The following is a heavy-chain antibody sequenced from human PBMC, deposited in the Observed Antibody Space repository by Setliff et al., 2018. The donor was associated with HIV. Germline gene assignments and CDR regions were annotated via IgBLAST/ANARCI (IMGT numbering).Heavy chain of an antibody. Sequence: GGSLRLSCAASGFTFYTYAMSWVRQAPGKGLEWVSTFGYSGSDTYYADSVKGRFTISRDNSKGILYLQMNSLRVEDTAMYYCAKPLPAANGWHRVFDFWGQGTSVTVSS. J-gene: IGHJ4*02. D-gene: IGHD6-19*01. CDR3: AKPLPAANGWHRVFDF. V-gene: IGHV3-23*01. CDR2: FGYSGSDT. CDR1: GFTFYTYA.